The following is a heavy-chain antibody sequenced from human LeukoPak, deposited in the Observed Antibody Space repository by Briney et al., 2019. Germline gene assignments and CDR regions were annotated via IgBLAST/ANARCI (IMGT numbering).Heavy chain of an antibody. J-gene: IGHJ3*01. CDR3: AKLGYNSGWYDFQIDAFDF. CDR1: GFSFSSYG. V-gene: IGHV3-30*18. Sequence: GGSLRLSSAASGFSFSSYGMHWVRQAPGKGLEWVAVISYDGSNKFYADSVKGRFTISRDNSKNTLYLQMNSLRAEDTAVYYCAKLGYNSGWYDFQIDAFDFWGQGTMVTVSS. CDR2: ISYDGSNK. D-gene: IGHD6-19*01.